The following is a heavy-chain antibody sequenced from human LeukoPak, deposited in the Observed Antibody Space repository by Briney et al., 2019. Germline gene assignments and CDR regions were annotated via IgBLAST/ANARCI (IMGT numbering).Heavy chain of an antibody. D-gene: IGHD3-22*01. J-gene: IGHJ4*02. CDR3: ARQGGYYDSSGYYYDY. V-gene: IGHV5-51*01. Sequence: GESLKISCKGSGYSFTSYWIGWVRQMPGKGLEWMGIVYPGDSDTRYSPSFQGQVTISADKSISTAYLQWSSLKASDTAMYYCARQGGYYDSSGYYYDYWGQGTLVTVSS. CDR2: VYPGDSDT. CDR1: GYSFTSYW.